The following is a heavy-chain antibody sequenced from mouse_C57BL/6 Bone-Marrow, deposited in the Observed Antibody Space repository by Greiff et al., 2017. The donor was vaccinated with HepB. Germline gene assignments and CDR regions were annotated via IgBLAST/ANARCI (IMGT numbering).Heavy chain of an antibody. CDR1: GFSLTSYG. CDR3: AKNSLLNYYGSSPYAMDY. V-gene: IGHV2-5*01. D-gene: IGHD1-1*01. J-gene: IGHJ4*01. CDR2: IWRGGST. Sequence: QVTLKESGPGLVQPSQSLSITCTVSGFSLTSYGVHWVRQSPGKGLEWLGVIWRGGSTDYNAAFMSRLSITKDNSKSQVFFKMNSLQADDTAIYYCAKNSLLNYYGSSPYAMDYWGQGTSVTVSS.